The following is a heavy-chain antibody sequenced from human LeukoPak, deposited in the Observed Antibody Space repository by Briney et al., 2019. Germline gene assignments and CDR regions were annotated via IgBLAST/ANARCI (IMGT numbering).Heavy chain of an antibody. V-gene: IGHV3-23*01. J-gene: IGHJ4*02. Sequence: GGSLRLSCAASGFTFSSYAMSWVRQAPGKGLEWVSAISGSGGSTYYADSVKGRFTISRDNSKNTLYLQMNSLRAEDTAVYYCAKDLTAYCSSTSCPPGWGQGTLVTVSS. CDR3: AKDLTAYCSSTSCPPG. D-gene: IGHD2-2*01. CDR2: ISGSGGST. CDR1: GFTFSSYA.